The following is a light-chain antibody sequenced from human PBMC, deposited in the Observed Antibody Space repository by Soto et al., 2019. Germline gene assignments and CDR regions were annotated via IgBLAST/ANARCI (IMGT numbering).Light chain of an antibody. CDR1: QSVSSSY. CDR2: GAS. J-gene: IGKJ2*02. V-gene: IGKV3-20*01. Sequence: EIVLTQSPGTLSLSPGERATLSCRARQSVSSSYLGWYQQKPGQAPRLLIYGASTRATGIPDRFSASGSGTYFTLTISRLDPEDFAVYYSQQDGGSSLCTFAQGTNLEIK. CDR3: QQDGGSSLCT.